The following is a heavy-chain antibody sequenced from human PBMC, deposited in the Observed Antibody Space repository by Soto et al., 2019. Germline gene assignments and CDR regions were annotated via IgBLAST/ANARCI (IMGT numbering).Heavy chain of an antibody. CDR3: VKDRRNVLSFDY. Sequence: QMQLVESGGGVVQPGRSLRLSCVSSGFNFNDYGMHWVRQAPGKGLEWVALISHDGSYQYYRDSLRGRFSISRDDSRHTLYLQMDSLTPEDTAVYYCVKDRRNVLSFDYWGQGILVTVSS. CDR1: GFNFNDYG. V-gene: IGHV3-30*18. CDR2: ISHDGSYQ. J-gene: IGHJ4*02.